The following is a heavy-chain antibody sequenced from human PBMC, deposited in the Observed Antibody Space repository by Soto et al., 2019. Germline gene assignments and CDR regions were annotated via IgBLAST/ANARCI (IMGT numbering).Heavy chain of an antibody. CDR1: GFTFSSYA. D-gene: IGHD4-17*01. CDR2: ISGSGGST. V-gene: IGHV3-23*01. CDR3: ALLIGEDYGDQPSPFDY. J-gene: IGHJ4*02. Sequence: GGSLRLSCAASGFTFSSYAMSWVRQAPGKGLEWVSAISGSGGSTYYADSVKGRFTISRDNSKNTLYLQMNSLRAEDTAVYYCALLIGEDYGDQPSPFDYWGQGTLVTVSS.